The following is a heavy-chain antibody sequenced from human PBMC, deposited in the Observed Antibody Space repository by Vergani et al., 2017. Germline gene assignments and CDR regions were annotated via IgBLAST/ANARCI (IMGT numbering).Heavy chain of an antibody. J-gene: IGHJ3*02. D-gene: IGHD3-16*01. Sequence: QLQLQESGPGLVKPSETLSLTCIVSGHSINNGNYSWGWIRQPPGKGLEWIGSVYYNGSTYYNPSLRRRVTISVETSKNQFSLRLTTLTAADTAVYYCARQFWVSQGVGAFETWGRGTEVSVSS. V-gene: IGHV4-39*01. CDR3: ARQFWVSQGVGAFET. CDR1: GHSINNGNYS. CDR2: VYYNGST.